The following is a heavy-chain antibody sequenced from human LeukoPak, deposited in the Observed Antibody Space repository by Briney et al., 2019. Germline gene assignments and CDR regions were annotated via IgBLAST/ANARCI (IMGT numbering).Heavy chain of an antibody. CDR1: GGTFSSYA. CDR2: IIPIFGTA. CDR3: ARDLSGDVLTAPFDY. D-gene: IGHD1-1*01. V-gene: IGHV1-69*06. J-gene: IGHJ4*02. Sequence: SVKVSCKASGGTFSSYAISWVRQAPGQGLEWMGGIIPIFGTANYAQKFQGRVTITADKSTSTAYMELSSLRSEDTAVYYYARDLSGDVLTAPFDYWGQGTLVTVSS.